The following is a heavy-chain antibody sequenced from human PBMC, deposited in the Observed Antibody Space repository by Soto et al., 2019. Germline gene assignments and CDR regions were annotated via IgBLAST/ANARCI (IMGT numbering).Heavy chain of an antibody. CDR1: GYTFTSYG. CDR3: ARVGYSSGYYYYYGMDV. Sequence: GASVKVSCKASGYTFTSYGISWVRQAPGQGLEWMGWISAYNGNTNYAQKLQGRVTMTTDTSTSTAYMELRSLRSDDTAVYYCARVGYSSGYYYYYGMDVWGQGTTVTVSS. CDR2: ISAYNGNT. D-gene: IGHD6-19*01. J-gene: IGHJ6*02. V-gene: IGHV1-18*01.